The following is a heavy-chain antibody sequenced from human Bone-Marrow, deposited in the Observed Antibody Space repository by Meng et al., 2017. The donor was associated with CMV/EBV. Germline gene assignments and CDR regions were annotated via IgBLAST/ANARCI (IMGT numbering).Heavy chain of an antibody. CDR3: ARDVDYSGYDYYYGMDV. J-gene: IGHJ6*02. CDR1: RFTFSSYS. CDR2: ISSSSYI. V-gene: IGHV3-21*01. D-gene: IGHD3-10*01. Sequence: GETLKISCAASRFTFSSYSMNWVRQAPGKGLEWVSSISSSSYIYYADSVKGRFTISRDNAKNSLYLQMNSLRAEDTAVYYCARDVDYSGYDYYYGMDVWGQGTLVTVSS.